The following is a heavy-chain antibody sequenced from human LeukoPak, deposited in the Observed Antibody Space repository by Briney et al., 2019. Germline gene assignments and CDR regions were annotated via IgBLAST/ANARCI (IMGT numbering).Heavy chain of an antibody. Sequence: SVKVSCKASGGTFSSYAISWVRQAPGQGLEWMGRIIPIFGTANYAQKFQGRVTITTDESTSTAYMELSSLRTEDTAVYYCASYVVVVAAKGAFDIWGQGTMVTVSS. CDR3: ASYVVVVAAKGAFDI. D-gene: IGHD2-15*01. CDR2: IIPIFGTA. V-gene: IGHV1-69*05. J-gene: IGHJ3*02. CDR1: GGTFSSYA.